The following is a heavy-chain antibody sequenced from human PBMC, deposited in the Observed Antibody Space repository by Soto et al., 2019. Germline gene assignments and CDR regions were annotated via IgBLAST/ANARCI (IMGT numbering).Heavy chain of an antibody. Sequence: QVQLVESGGGVVQPGRSLRLSCAASGFTFSDYTMHWVRQAPGTGLEWVAVISHDGSLSYDADSVKGRFTISRDNSRDTLFLEMNGLRVEDTAVYYWVNQEVGATVYFDHWGQGTLVTVSS. J-gene: IGHJ4*02. CDR3: VNQEVGATVYFDH. V-gene: IGHV3-30*04. CDR2: ISHDGSLS. CDR1: GFTFSDYT. D-gene: IGHD1-26*01.